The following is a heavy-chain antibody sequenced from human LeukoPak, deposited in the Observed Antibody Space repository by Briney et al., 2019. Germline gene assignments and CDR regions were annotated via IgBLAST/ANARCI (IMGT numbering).Heavy chain of an antibody. CDR3: AREGCSSTSCYDY. CDR2: ISSSSSYI. Sequence: GGSLRLSCGAAGFTFSSYSMNWVRQAPGKGLEWVSSISSSSSYIYYADSVKGRFTISRDNAKNSLYLQMNSLRAEDTAVYYCAREGCSSTSCYDYWGQGTLVTVSS. V-gene: IGHV3-21*01. CDR1: GFTFSSYS. J-gene: IGHJ4*02. D-gene: IGHD2-2*01.